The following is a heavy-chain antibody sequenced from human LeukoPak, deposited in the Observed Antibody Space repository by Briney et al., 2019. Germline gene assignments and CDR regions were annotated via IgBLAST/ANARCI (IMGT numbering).Heavy chain of an antibody. Sequence: DTLSLACTLSVGFISSFYWTWTRQPPGKGMEWIRYIHYRGRTNFNPPLKSRVPISIDTSKNQFSLRLSSLPAADPAVFSGARVRDPGYLGAFAIWGQGTRVTVSS. D-gene: IGHD1-1*01. J-gene: IGHJ3*02. V-gene: IGHV4-59*07. CDR2: IHYRGRT. CDR1: VGFISSFY. CDR3: ARVRDPGYLGAFAI.